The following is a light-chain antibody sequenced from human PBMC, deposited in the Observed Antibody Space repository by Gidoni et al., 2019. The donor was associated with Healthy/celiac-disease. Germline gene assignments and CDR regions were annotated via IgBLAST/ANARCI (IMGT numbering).Light chain of an antibody. J-gene: IGKJ3*01. CDR2: AES. Sequence: AIQMTQSPSSLSASVGDRVTITYRASQGIRNDLGWYHQKPGKAPKLLIYAESSLQSGVPSRFSGIGSGTDFTLTISSLQPEAFATYYCLQDYNYPPFTFGPGTKVDFK. CDR1: QGIRND. V-gene: IGKV1-6*02. CDR3: LQDYNYPPFT.